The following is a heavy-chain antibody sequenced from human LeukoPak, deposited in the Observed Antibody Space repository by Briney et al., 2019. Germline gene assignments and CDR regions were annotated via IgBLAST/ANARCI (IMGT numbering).Heavy chain of an antibody. V-gene: IGHV4-59*08. CDR3: ARAWPYFDY. CDR2: IFYSGST. CDR1: GGSISSYY. Sequence: PETLSVTCTVSGGSISSYYWSWIRQPPGKGLEWIGYIFYSGSTNYNPSLKSRVTISVDTSKNQFSLKLSSVTAADTAVYYCARAWPYFDYWGQGSLVPGSS. J-gene: IGHJ4*01.